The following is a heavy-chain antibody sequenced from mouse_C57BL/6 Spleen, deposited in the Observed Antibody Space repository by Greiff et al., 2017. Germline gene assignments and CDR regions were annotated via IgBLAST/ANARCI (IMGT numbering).Heavy chain of an antibody. V-gene: IGHV2-2*01. Sequence: VQRVESGPGLVQPSQSLSITCTVSGFSLTSYGVHWVRQSPGKGLEWLGVIWSGGSTDYNAAFISRLSISKDNSKSQVFFKMNSLQADDTAIYYCARNWDGHYFDYWGQGTTLTVSS. CDR2: IWSGGST. CDR3: ARNWDGHYFDY. D-gene: IGHD4-1*01. CDR1: GFSLTSYG. J-gene: IGHJ2*01.